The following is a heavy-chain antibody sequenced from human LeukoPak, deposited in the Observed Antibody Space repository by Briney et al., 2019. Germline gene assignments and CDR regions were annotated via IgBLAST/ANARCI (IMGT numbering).Heavy chain of an antibody. CDR2: ISSSSSTI. D-gene: IGHD3-9*01. CDR1: GFSFSDFG. CDR3: ARGALTGYSPPDY. V-gene: IGHV3-48*04. Sequence: PGGSLRLSCAASGFSFSDFGMHWVRQAPGKGLEWVSYISSSSSTIYYADSVKGRFTISRDNAKNSLYLQMNSLRAEDTAVYYCARGALTGYSPPDYWGQGTLVTVSS. J-gene: IGHJ4*02.